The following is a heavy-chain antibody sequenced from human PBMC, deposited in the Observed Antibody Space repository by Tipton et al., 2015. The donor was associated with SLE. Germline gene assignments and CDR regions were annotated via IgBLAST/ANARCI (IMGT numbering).Heavy chain of an antibody. CDR2: IWYDGSNK. Sequence: RSLRLSCAASGFTFSSYGMHWVRQAPGKGLERVAVIWYDGSNKYYADSVKGRFTISRDNSKNTLYLQMNSLRAEDTVVYYCAKDGGSYHYYGMDVWGQGTTVTVSS. CDR1: GFTFSSYG. V-gene: IGHV3-30*18. J-gene: IGHJ6*02. CDR3: AKDGGSYHYYGMDV. D-gene: IGHD1-26*01.